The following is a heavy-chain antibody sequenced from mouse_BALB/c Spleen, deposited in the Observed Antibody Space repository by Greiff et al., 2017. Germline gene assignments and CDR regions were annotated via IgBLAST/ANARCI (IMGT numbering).Heavy chain of an antibody. D-gene: IGHD1-1*01. Sequence: EVKLVESGGGLVKPGGSLKLSCAASGFTFSSYAMSWVRQSPEKRLEWVAEISSGGSYTYYPDTVTGRFTISRDNAKNTLYLEMSSLRSEDTALYYCARGGFITAGSRGYFDVWGAGTTVTVSS. V-gene: IGHV5-9-4*01. J-gene: IGHJ1*01. CDR2: ISSGGSYT. CDR3: ARGGFITAGSRGYFDV. CDR1: GFTFSSYA.